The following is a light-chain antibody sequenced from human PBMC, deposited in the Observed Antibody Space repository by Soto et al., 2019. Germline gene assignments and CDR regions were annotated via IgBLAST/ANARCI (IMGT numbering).Light chain of an antibody. CDR2: EVS. V-gene: IGLV2-14*01. CDR3: SSYTTSSTVV. CDR1: SNDIGEYNY. J-gene: IGLJ1*01. Sequence: QSVLTQPASVSGSPGQSVTISCAGSSNDIGEYNYVSWYQQHPGEAPKVVIYEVSSRPSGSSNRFSGSKAGNTASLTISGPQAVGEADYYFSSYTTSSTVVFGTATKGTV.